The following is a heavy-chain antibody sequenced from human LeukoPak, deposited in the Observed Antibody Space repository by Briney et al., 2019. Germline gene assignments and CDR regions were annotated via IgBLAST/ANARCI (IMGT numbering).Heavy chain of an antibody. J-gene: IGHJ4*02. Sequence: ASVKVPCKASGYTFTSYYMHWVRQAPGQGLEWMGIISPSGGSTSYAQKFQGRVTMTRDTSTSTVYMELSSVTAADTAVYYCARGPFRGFGEFYWGQGTLVTVSS. V-gene: IGHV1-46*01. CDR2: ISPSGGST. D-gene: IGHD3-10*01. CDR3: ARGPFRGFGEFY. CDR1: GYTFTSYY.